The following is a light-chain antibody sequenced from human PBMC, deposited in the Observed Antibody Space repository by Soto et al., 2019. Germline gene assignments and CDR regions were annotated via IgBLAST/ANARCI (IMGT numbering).Light chain of an antibody. Sequence: EIVLTQSPAPLSLSPGERATLSCRASQSVSSYLAWYQQKPGQAPRLLIYDASNRATGIPARFSGSGSGTDFTLTISSLGPEDFAVYYCQQRSNWPTFGQGTRLGIK. V-gene: IGKV3-11*01. CDR2: DAS. J-gene: IGKJ5*01. CDR3: QQRSNWPT. CDR1: QSVSSY.